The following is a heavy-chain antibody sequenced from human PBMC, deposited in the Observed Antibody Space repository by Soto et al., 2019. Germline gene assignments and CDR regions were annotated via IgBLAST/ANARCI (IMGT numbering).Heavy chain of an antibody. J-gene: IGHJ6*02. CDR1: GFTFTSSA. CDR2: IVVGSGNT. D-gene: IGHD2-2*01. Sequence: SVKVSCKASGFTFTSSAVEWVRQARGQRLEWIGWIVVGSGNTNYAQTFQERVTITRDMSPSSAYMELSRLRSEDPAVDYSAARSGPAPPRFGKHLEYYYYYGMDVWCQ. V-gene: IGHV1-58*01. CDR3: AARSGPAPPRFGKHLEYYYYYGMDV.